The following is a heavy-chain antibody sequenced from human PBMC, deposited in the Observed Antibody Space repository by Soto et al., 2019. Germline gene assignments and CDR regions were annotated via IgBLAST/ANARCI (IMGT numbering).Heavy chain of an antibody. CDR2: ISGSGSA. CDR1: GFTFTSYA. Sequence: GGSLRLSCAASGFTFTSYAMTWVRQAPGKGLEWVSAISGSGSADFADSVKGRFTISRDNSKNTLYLQMSSLRAEDTAVYYCARVLSSSYHYFDYWGQGTLVTVSS. CDR3: ARVLSSSYHYFDY. J-gene: IGHJ4*02. D-gene: IGHD2-2*01. V-gene: IGHV3-23*01.